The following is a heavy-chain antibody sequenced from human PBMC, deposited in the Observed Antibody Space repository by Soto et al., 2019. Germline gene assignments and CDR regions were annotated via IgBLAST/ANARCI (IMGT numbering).Heavy chain of an antibody. Sequence: VQLVESGGGVVQPGRSLRLSCAASGFTFNGHDRCWVRQAPGEGLEWVAGVSDDGTHKYYGDSVKGRFTITRDNSKNPLYLQTNSMRAEDTAVDYCARSYDYSGYSALDYWGQGTLVTVSS. CDR2: VSDDGTHK. J-gene: IGHJ4*02. D-gene: IGHD3-22*01. CDR1: GFTFNGHD. CDR3: ARSYDYSGYSALDY. V-gene: IGHV3-33*01.